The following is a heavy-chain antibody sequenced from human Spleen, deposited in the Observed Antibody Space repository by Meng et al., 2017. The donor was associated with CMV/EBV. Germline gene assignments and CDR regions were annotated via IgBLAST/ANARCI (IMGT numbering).Heavy chain of an antibody. CDR3: ARAEYYNWFDP. V-gene: IGHV4-30-4*01. J-gene: IGHJ5*02. CDR1: GGSMSSGDYF. CDR2: IYYSGNT. D-gene: IGHD1-14*01. Sequence: QVQVQESGPGLVKPSETLSLTCVVSGGSMSSGDYFWNWIRQPPGKGLEWIGYIYYSGNTYYNPSLKSRVTISIDTSKNQFSLKLSSVTAADTAVYYCARAEYYNWFDPWGQGTLVTVSS.